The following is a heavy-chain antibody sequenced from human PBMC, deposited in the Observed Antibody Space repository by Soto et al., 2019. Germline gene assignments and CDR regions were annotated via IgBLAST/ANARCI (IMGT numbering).Heavy chain of an antibody. Sequence: PGGSLRLSCAASGFTLSSYGMHWVRQAPGKGLEWVAVISYDGSNKYYADSVKGRFTISRDNSKNTLYLQMNSLRAEDTAVYYCAKDSAAIDYWGQGTLVTVSS. CDR1: GFTLSSYG. CDR3: AKDSAAIDY. CDR2: ISYDGSNK. J-gene: IGHJ4*02. V-gene: IGHV3-30*18. D-gene: IGHD2-15*01.